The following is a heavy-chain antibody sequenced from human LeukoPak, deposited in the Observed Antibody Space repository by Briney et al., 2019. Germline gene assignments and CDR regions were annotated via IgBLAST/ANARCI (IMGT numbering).Heavy chain of an antibody. D-gene: IGHD3-3*01. V-gene: IGHV1-46*01. Sequence: ASVKVSCKASGYTFTSYYMHWVRQAPGQGLECMGIINPSGGSTSYTQKFQGRVTMTRDTSTSTVYMELSSLRSEDTAVYYCARDFVTIFGVGTNWFDPWGQGTLVTVSS. CDR1: GYTFTSYY. J-gene: IGHJ5*02. CDR3: ARDFVTIFGVGTNWFDP. CDR2: INPSGGST.